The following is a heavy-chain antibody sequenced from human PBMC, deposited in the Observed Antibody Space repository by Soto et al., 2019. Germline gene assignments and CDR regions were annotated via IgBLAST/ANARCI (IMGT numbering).Heavy chain of an antibody. CDR3: ARGWAVAGPFDY. V-gene: IGHV4-59*01. CDR1: GGSISSYY. CDR2: IYYSGST. J-gene: IGHJ4*02. D-gene: IGHD6-19*01. Sequence: SETLSLTXTVSGGSISSYYWSWIRQPPGKGLEWIGYIYYSGSTNYNPSLKSRVTISVDTSKNQFSLKLSSVTAADTAVYYCARGWAVAGPFDYWGQGTLVTVSS.